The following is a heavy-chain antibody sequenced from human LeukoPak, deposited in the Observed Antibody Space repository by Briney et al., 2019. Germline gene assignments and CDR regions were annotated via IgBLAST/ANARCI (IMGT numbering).Heavy chain of an antibody. CDR1: GFTFSSYE. CDR2: ISSRCWNI. J-gene: IGHJ4*02. Sequence: GGSLRLFCAASGFTFSSYEMNWLHQAPGKGLEWVSYISSRCWNIYHADSVKGRFTISRDNAKNSLYLQMNSLRAEDTALYYCAKDTSYYYGSGSPRRYFDYWGQGTLVTVSS. V-gene: IGHV3-48*03. CDR3: AKDTSYYYGSGSPRRYFDY. D-gene: IGHD3-10*01.